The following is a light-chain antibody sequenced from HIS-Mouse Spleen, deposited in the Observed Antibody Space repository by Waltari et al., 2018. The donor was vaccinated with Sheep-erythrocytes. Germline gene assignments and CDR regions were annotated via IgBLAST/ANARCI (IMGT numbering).Light chain of an antibody. J-gene: IGLJ1*01. Sequence: QSALTQPRSVSGSPGQSVTISCTGPSSSVGGYKYASWYQQHPGKAPKLMIYDVSKRPSGVPDRFSGSKSGNTASLTISGLQAEDEADYYCCSYAGSYNHVFATGTKVTVL. V-gene: IGLV2-11*01. CDR2: DVS. CDR3: CSYAGSYNHV. CDR1: SSSVGGYKY.